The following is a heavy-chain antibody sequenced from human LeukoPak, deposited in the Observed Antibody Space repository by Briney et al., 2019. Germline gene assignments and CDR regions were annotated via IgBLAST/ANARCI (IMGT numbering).Heavy chain of an antibody. CDR2: ISSSSSYI. CDR1: GFTFSGYE. J-gene: IGHJ5*01. D-gene: IGHD2-15*01. Sequence: PGGSLRLSCAASGFTFSGYEMNWVRQAPGKGLEWVSSISSSSSYIYYADSLKGRFTISRHNAKKSVYLQMNSLRAEDTAVYYCARGALDAATPFDSWGQGTLVTVSS. V-gene: IGHV3-21*01. CDR3: ARGALDAATPFDS.